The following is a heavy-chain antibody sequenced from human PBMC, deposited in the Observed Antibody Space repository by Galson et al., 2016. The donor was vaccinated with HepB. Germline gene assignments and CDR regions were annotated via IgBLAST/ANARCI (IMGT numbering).Heavy chain of an antibody. CDR3: ARDLTTALVTGIGFGY. Sequence: SLRLSCAASGFTFSSYAMHWVRQAPGKGLEWVAVIWYNGNNKNYADSVKGRFTISRDNSQNTLYLQMNSLRAEDTAVYYCARDLTTALVTGIGFGYWGQGTLVTVSS. D-gene: IGHD5-18*01. V-gene: IGHV3-33*01. J-gene: IGHJ4*02. CDR1: GFTFSSYA. CDR2: IWYNGNNK.